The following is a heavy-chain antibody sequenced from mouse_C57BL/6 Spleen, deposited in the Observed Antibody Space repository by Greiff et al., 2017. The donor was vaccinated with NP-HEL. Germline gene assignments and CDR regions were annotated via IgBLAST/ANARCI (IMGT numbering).Heavy chain of an antibody. J-gene: IGHJ2*01. CDR2: IRSKSSTYAT. CDR1: GFTFNTYA. Sequence: EVQLVESGGGLVQPKGSLKLSCAASGFTFNTYAMHWVRQAPGKGLEWVARIRSKSSTYATYYADSVKDRFTISRDDAQSMLYLQMNNLKTEDTAMYYCVREEAYDYDDGYFDYWGQGTTLTVSS. CDR3: VREEAYDYDDGYFDY. D-gene: IGHD2-4*01. V-gene: IGHV10-3*01.